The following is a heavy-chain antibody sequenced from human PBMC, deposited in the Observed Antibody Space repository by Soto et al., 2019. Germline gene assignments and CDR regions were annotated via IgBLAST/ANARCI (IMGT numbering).Heavy chain of an antibody. D-gene: IGHD5-12*01. CDR3: AKRGGFSGYDSRGDG. J-gene: IGHJ4*02. V-gene: IGHV3-23*01. Sequence: EVQLLESGGGLVQPGGSLRLSCAASGFSFSSYAMNWVRQAPGKGLEWVSGISGSGGSTHYADSVKGRFTISRDNSKNTVYLQMNSLRAEDTAVYYCAKRGGFSGYDSRGDGWGQGTLVTVSS. CDR1: GFSFSSYA. CDR2: ISGSGGST.